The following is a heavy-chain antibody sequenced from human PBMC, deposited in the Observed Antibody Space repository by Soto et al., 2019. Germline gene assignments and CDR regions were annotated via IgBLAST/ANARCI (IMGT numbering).Heavy chain of an antibody. J-gene: IGHJ3*02. CDR3: ARRNGDRDAFDI. CDR2: IYYSGST. Sequence: QLQLQESGPGLVKPSETLSLTCTVSGGSISSSSYYWGWIRQPPGKGLEWIGSIYYSGSTYYNPSLKSRVTISVDTSKNQFSLKLSSVTAADTAVYYCARRNGDRDAFDIWGQGTMVTVSS. V-gene: IGHV4-39*01. CDR1: GGSISSSSYY. D-gene: IGHD4-17*01.